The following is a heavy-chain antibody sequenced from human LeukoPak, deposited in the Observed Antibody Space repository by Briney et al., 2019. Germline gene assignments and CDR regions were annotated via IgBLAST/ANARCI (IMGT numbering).Heavy chain of an antibody. CDR3: ARHLYDSSGYPTDF. CDR1: GYSFTSYW. Sequence: GEPLKISCKGSGYSFTSYWISWVCQLPGKGLEWMGRIDPSDSYTNYSPSFQGHVTISADKSISTAYLQWSSLKASDTAMYYCARHLYDSSGYPTDFWGQGTLVTVSS. D-gene: IGHD3-22*01. V-gene: IGHV5-10-1*01. J-gene: IGHJ4*02. CDR2: IDPSDSYT.